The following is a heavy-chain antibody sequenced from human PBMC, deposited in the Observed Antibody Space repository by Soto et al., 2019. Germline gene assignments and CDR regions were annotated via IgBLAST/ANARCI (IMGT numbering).Heavy chain of an antibody. J-gene: IGHJ2*01. CDR3: ANFNWYFDL. CDR1: GGSISSYF. V-gene: IGHV4-59*01. Sequence: QVQLQESGPGLVKPSETLSLTCTVSGGSISSYFWSWIRQPPGKGLEWIGYIYYTGSTNYNPSLKSRVTISVDTSKNQFSLQLSSVTAEDTAVYNCANFNWYFDLWGRGTLVTVSS. CDR2: IYYTGST.